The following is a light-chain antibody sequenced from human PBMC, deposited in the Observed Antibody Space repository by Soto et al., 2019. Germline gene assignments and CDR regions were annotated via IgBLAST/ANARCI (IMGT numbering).Light chain of an antibody. J-gene: IGLJ1*01. CDR2: HVT. Sequence: QSALTQPASVSGSPGQSITISCTGTSSDIGHYDYVSWYQQHPGKAPKLMIYHVTYRPSGVSNRYSGSKSGNSASLTISCLLAADEAAYYCCSLTAGRTYVFGSGTKLTVL. CDR1: SSDIGHYDY. CDR3: CSLTAGRTYV. V-gene: IGLV2-14*03.